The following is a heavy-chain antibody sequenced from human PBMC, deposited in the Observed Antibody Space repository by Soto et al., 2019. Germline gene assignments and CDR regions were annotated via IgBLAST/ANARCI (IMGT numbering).Heavy chain of an antibody. D-gene: IGHD2-15*01. V-gene: IGHV3-33*01. Sequence: QAQLVESGGGVVQPGRSLRLSCAASGFTFSSYGMHWVRQAPGKGLEWVAVIWYDGSNKYYADSVKGRFTISRDNSKNTLYLQMNSLRAEDTAVYYCARDCSGGSCYYFDYWGQGTLVTVSS. CDR3: ARDCSGGSCYYFDY. CDR1: GFTFSSYG. CDR2: IWYDGSNK. J-gene: IGHJ4*02.